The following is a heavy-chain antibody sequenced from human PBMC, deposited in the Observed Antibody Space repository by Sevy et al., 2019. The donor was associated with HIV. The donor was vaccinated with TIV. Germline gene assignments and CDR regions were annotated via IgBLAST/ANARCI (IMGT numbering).Heavy chain of an antibody. CDR1: EFTFANYW. J-gene: IGHJ4*02. Sequence: GGSLRLSCVASEFTFANYWMTWVRQAPGKGLEWVAIINQDGTRTYYVNSVKGRFTISRDNANNSVFLLMNSLRVEDNAVYYCARNYEGGNFGRYSDYWGQGTLVTVSS. V-gene: IGHV3-7*01. CDR3: ARNYEGGNFGRYSDY. CDR2: INQDGTRT. D-gene: IGHD2-21*01.